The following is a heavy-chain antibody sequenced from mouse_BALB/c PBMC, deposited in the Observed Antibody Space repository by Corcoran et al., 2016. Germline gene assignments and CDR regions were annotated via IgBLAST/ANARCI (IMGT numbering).Heavy chain of an antibody. CDR2: ILPGSGST. CDR1: GYTFSSYW. V-gene: IGHV1-9*01. CDR3: ARVNWAGAY. J-gene: IGHJ3*01. Sequence: QVQLQQSGAELMKPGASVKISCKATGYTFSSYWIEWVKQRPGHGLEWIGEILPGSGSTNYNEKFKGKATFTADTSSNTAYMQLSSLTSEDSAVYYCARVNWAGAYWGQATLVTVSA. D-gene: IGHD4-1*01.